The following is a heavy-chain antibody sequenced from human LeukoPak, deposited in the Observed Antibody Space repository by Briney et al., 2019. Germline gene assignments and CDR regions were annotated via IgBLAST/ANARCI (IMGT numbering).Heavy chain of an antibody. J-gene: IGHJ4*02. CDR3: AKHYTRSYYFDY. V-gene: IGHV3-23*01. CDR2: ISASGGST. D-gene: IGHD1-26*01. Sequence: PGGSLRLSCAASGFTFSSYAMSWVRQAPGKGLEWVSAISASGGSTYYADSVKGRFTISRDNSKNTLYLQMNSLRAEDTAVYYCAKHYTRSYYFDYWGQGTLVTVSS. CDR1: GFTFSSYA.